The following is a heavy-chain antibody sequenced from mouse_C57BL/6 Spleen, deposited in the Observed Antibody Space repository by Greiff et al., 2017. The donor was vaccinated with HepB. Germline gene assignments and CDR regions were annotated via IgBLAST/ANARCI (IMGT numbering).Heavy chain of an antibody. Sequence: VKLQQPGAELVKPGASVKMSCKASGYTFTSYWITWVKQRPGQGLEWIGDIYPGSGSTNYNEKFKSKATLTVDTSSSTAYMQLSSLTSEDSAVYYCARSSPSYDAMDYWGQGTSVTVSS. D-gene: IGHD1-1*01. V-gene: IGHV1-55*01. CDR1: GYTFTSYW. J-gene: IGHJ4*01. CDR2: IYPGSGST. CDR3: ARSSPSYDAMDY.